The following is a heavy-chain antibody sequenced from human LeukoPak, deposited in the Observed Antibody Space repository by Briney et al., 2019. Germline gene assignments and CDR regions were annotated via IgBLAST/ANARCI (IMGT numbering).Heavy chain of an antibody. CDR2: ISSSSSVT. V-gene: IGHV3-48*04. Sequence: GPLRLSCAASGFTFSNYNMDWVRQAPGKGLGGGSLISSSSSVTHYADSVKGRFTISRDNAKNSLYLQMNSLRAEDTAVYYCARDPDFWSGYLDYWGQGTLVTVSS. CDR3: ARDPDFWSGYLDY. CDR1: GFTFSNYN. D-gene: IGHD3-3*01. J-gene: IGHJ4*02.